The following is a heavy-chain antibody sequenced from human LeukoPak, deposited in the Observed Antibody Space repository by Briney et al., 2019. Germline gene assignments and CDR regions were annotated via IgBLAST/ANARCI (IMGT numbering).Heavy chain of an antibody. V-gene: IGHV3-23*01. CDR3: AKNGDRGAYCTGGTCYPYFYYYMDV. Sequence: QPGGSLRLSCAASGFTFDDYGMSWVRQAPGKGLEWVSSISSTGGTTYYADSVKGRFTISRDNSKNTLYLQMNSLRAEDTAIYYCAKNGDRGAYCTGGTCYPYFYYYMDVWGKGTTVTI. CDR2: ISSTGGTT. J-gene: IGHJ6*03. CDR1: GFTFDDYG. D-gene: IGHD2-15*01.